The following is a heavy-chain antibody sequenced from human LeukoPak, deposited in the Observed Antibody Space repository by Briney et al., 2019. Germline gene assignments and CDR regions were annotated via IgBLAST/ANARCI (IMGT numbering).Heavy chain of an antibody. CDR1: GYTFNGYY. D-gene: IGHD3-10*01. Sequence: GASVKVSCKASGYTFNGYYMHWVRQAPGQGLEWMGWINPNSGGTNYAQKFQGRVTMTRDTSISTAYMELSRLRSDDTAVYYCARNLWFGESSDAFDMWGQGTMVTVSS. J-gene: IGHJ3*02. V-gene: IGHV1-2*02. CDR3: ARNLWFGESSDAFDM. CDR2: INPNSGGT.